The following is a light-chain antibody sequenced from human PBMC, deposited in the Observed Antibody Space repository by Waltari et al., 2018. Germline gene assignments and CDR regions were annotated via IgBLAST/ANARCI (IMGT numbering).Light chain of an antibody. CDR2: GNN. J-gene: IGLJ3*02. Sequence: QSILTQPTSVSGAPGQRVTISCTGSSSNIGAGHDVHWYQAFPGTAPKLLIYGNNNRSSGVPDRCSGSKSGSSASLAINGLQAEDEADYYCQSFDSNVRGGVVFGGGTKVTVL. CDR1: SSNIGAGHD. CDR3: QSFDSNVRGGVV. V-gene: IGLV1-40*01.